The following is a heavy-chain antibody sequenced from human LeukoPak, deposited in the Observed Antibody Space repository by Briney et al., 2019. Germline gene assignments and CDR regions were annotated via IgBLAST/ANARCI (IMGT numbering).Heavy chain of an antibody. J-gene: IGHJ4*02. D-gene: IGHD4-17*01. Sequence: GGSLRLSCGASGFXFSTYSINWVRQAPGKGLEWVSSISSYSNYTNYADPVKGRFTISRDNAKNSLYLQMNSLRAEDTAVYHCARSRTTVTKDALDYWGQGTLVTVSS. CDR1: GFXFSTYS. CDR3: ARSRTTVTKDALDY. V-gene: IGHV3-21*01. CDR2: ISSYSNYT.